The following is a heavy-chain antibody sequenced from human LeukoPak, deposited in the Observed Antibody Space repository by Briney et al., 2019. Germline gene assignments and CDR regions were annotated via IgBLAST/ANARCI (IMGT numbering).Heavy chain of an antibody. CDR3: EKENDSGDYFDY. CDR1: GFTFSSYA. Sequence: PGGSLRLSCAASGFTFSSYAMSWVRQAPGKGLEWASAISGSGGSTYYADSVKGRFTISRDNSKNTLYLQMNSLRAEDTAVYYWEKENDSGDYFDYGGRETLVPVS. CDR2: ISGSGGST. V-gene: IGHV3-23*01. J-gene: IGHJ4*02. D-gene: IGHD3-3*01.